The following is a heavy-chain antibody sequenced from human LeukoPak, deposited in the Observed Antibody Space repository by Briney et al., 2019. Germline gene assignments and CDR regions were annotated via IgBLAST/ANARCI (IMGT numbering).Heavy chain of an antibody. D-gene: IGHD4-17*01. CDR1: GFTFSSYW. V-gene: IGHV3-7*04. CDR2: IKRDGSEK. Sequence: GGSLRLSCAASGFTFSSYWMSWVRQAPGKGLEWVANIKRDGSEKYYVDSVKGRFTISRDNAKNSLYLQMNSLRAEEAAVYYCARGYGDSIHFDYWGQGTTVTVSS. CDR3: ARGYGDSIHFDY. J-gene: IGHJ4*03.